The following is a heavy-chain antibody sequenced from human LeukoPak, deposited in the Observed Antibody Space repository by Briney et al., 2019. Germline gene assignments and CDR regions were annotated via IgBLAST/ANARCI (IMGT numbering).Heavy chain of an antibody. Sequence: GGSLRLSCAASGFTFSSYAMHWVRQAPGKGLEWVAVISYDGSNKYYADSVKGRFTISRDNSKNTLYLQMNSLRAEDTAVYYCAKEQVVTNDYYYYYYMDVWGKGTTVAVSS. J-gene: IGHJ6*03. D-gene: IGHD3-22*01. CDR3: AKEQVVTNDYYYYYYMDV. CDR1: GFTFSSYA. CDR2: ISYDGSNK. V-gene: IGHV3-30-3*01.